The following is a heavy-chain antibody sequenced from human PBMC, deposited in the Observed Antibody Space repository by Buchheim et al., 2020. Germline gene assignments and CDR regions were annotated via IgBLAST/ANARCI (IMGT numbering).Heavy chain of an antibody. CDR3: ARVRTSSSRTGVDY. D-gene: IGHD6-13*01. V-gene: IGHV4-34*01. CDR1: GGSFSGYY. J-gene: IGHJ4*02. CDR2: INHSGST. Sequence: QVQLQQWGAGLLKPSETLSLTCAVYGGSFSGYYWSWIRQPPGKGLEWIGEINHSGSTNYNPSLKSRVTISVDTSKNQISLKLSSVTAADTAVYYCARVRTSSSRTGVDYWGQGTL.